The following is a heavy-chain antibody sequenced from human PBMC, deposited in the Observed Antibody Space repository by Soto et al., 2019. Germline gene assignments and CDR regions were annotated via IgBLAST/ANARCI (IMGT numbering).Heavy chain of an antibody. D-gene: IGHD3-3*01. J-gene: IGHJ5*02. V-gene: IGHV3-48*02. Sequence: EVQLVESGGGLVQPGGSLRLSCAASGFTFSSYSMNWVRQAPGKGLEWVSYISSSSSTIYYADSVKGRFTISRDNAKSSLYLQMNSLRDEDTAVYYCARESRFLEWLSLNWFDPWGQGTLVTVSS. CDR1: GFTFSSYS. CDR2: ISSSSSTI. CDR3: ARESRFLEWLSLNWFDP.